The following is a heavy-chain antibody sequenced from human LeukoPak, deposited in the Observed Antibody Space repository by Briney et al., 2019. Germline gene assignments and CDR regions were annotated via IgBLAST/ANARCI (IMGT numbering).Heavy chain of an antibody. CDR2: ISGDGSTT. D-gene: IGHD3-9*01. CDR1: GFTFDDYG. J-gene: IGHJ4*02. Sequence: PGGSLRLSCTASGFTFDDYGMSWVRQAPGMGLVWVSRISGDGSTTSYADSVKGRFTISRDNAKNTLYLQMNSLRAEDTAVYYCARLDILTGNYYYFNFWGQGTLVTVSS. CDR3: ARLDILTGNYYYFNF. V-gene: IGHV3-74*01.